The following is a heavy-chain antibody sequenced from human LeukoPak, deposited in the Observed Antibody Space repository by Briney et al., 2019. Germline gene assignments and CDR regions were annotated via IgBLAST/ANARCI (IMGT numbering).Heavy chain of an antibody. J-gene: IGHJ4*02. Sequence: PGGSLRLSCAASGFTFSSYAMSWVRQAPGKGLEWVSAISSSSSYIYYADSVKGRFTISRDNARNSLNLQMNSLRAEDTALYYCAKDIGPSSSFYYFDYWGQGTLVTVSS. V-gene: IGHV3-21*04. CDR3: AKDIGPSSSFYYFDY. CDR2: ISSSSSYI. D-gene: IGHD6-13*01. CDR1: GFTFSSYA.